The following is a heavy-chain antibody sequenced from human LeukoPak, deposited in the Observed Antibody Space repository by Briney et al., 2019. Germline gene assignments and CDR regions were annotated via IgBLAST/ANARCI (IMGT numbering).Heavy chain of an antibody. CDR1: GASISSSSYY. Sequence: KPSETLSLTCTVSGASISSSSYYWGWIRQPPGKGLEWIGSIYYSGSTYYNPSLKSRVTISVDTSKNQFSLKLSSVTAADTAVYYCARGPVLLWFGASYFDYWGQGTLVTVSS. V-gene: IGHV4-39*07. CDR2: IYYSGST. CDR3: ARGPVLLWFGASYFDY. J-gene: IGHJ4*02. D-gene: IGHD3-10*01.